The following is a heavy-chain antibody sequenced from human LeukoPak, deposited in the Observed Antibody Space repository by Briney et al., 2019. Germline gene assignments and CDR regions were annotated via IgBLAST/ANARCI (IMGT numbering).Heavy chain of an antibody. CDR3: ARHWGRSLRNIVVVPAAGGDAFDI. V-gene: IGHV1-8*01. Sequence: GASVNVSCKASGYTFTSYDINWVRQATGQGLEWMGWMNPNSGNTGYAQKFQGRVTMTRNTSISTAYMELSSLRSEDTAVYYCARHWGRSLRNIVVVPAAGGDAFDIWGQGTMVTVSS. CDR1: GYTFTSYD. D-gene: IGHD2-2*01. J-gene: IGHJ3*02. CDR2: MNPNSGNT.